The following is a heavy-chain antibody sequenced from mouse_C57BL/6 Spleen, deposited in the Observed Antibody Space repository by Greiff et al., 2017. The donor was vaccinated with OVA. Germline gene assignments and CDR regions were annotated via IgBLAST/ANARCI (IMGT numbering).Heavy chain of an antibody. D-gene: IGHD1-1*01. J-gene: IGHJ2*01. V-gene: IGHV1-82*01. CDR3: ARDIITTVARYYFDY. CDR2: IYPGDGDT. Sequence: QVQLQQSGPELVKPGASVKISCKASGYAFSSSWMNWVKQRPGKGLEWIGRIYPGDGDTNYNGKFKGKATLTADKSSSTAYMQLSSLTSEDSAVYFCARDIITTVARYYFDYWGQGTTLTVSS. CDR1: GYAFSSSW.